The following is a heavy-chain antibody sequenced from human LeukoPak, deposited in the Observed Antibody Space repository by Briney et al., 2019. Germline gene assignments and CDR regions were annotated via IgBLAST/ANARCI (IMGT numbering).Heavy chain of an antibody. J-gene: IGHJ6*04. D-gene: IGHD3-10*02. CDR3: AELGITMIGGV. CDR2: IYYRGST. Sequence: ETLSLTCTVSGDSISSYSWSWIRQPPGKGLEWIGYIYYRGSTNYNPSLNSRATISVDTSMNQFSLKLNSVTAADTAVYYCAELGITMIGGVWGKGTTVTISS. V-gene: IGHV4-59*03. CDR1: GDSISSYS.